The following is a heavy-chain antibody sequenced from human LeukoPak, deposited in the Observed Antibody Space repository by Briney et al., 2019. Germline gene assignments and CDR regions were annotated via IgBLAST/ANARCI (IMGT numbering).Heavy chain of an antibody. CDR3: AKGHSSAFYYFDY. CDR2: IYSGGST. V-gene: IGHV3-53*01. CDR1: GFTVSSNY. J-gene: IGHJ4*02. D-gene: IGHD6-19*01. Sequence: PGGSLRLSCAASGFTVSSNYMSWVRQAPGKGLEWVSVIYSGGSTYYADSVKGRFTISRDNSKNTLSLQMNSLRAEDTAVYFCAKGHSSAFYYFDYWGQGTLVTVSS.